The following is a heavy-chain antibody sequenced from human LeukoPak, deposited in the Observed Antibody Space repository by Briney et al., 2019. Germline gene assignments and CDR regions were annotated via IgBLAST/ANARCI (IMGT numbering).Heavy chain of an antibody. J-gene: IGHJ6*03. D-gene: IGHD1-26*01. CDR1: AFSFSDYN. CDR3: ARDPYSGTYSDYYYYYMDV. CDR2: ITSTGSYI. V-gene: IGHV3-21*01. Sequence: GGSLRLSCAASAFSFSDYNMNWVRQAPGKGLEWVSSITSTGSYIYYADSVKGRFTISRDNAKNSLFLQLNSLRAEDTAVCYCARDPYSGTYSDYYYYYMDVWGKGTTVTVSS.